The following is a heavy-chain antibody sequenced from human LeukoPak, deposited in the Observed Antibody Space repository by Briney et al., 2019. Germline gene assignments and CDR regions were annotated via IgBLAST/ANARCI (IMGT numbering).Heavy chain of an antibody. CDR1: GGSFSGYY. CDR3: ARGPLGGFDY. Sequence: SETLSLTCAVYGGSFSGYYWSWIRQPPGKGLEWIGEINHSGSTNYNPSLKSRVTISVDTSQNQFSLKLSSVPAPDTAVYYCARGPLGGFDYWGQGTLVTVSS. D-gene: IGHD3-10*01. CDR2: INHSGST. J-gene: IGHJ4*02. V-gene: IGHV4-34*01.